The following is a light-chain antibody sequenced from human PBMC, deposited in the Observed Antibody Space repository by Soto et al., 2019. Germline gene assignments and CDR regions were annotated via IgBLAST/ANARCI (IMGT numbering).Light chain of an antibody. CDR2: AAS. Sequence: TPMTPSPPPLSASXGNIVTITCRASQIIHTYLNWYHQKPGKAPKLLIFAASNLQSGVPSRFSGSGSGTDFTLTISSLQPEDFATYYCQQSYSTPVTVGQGTRLEIK. CDR3: QQSYSTPVT. J-gene: IGKJ5*01. CDR1: QIIHTY. V-gene: IGKV1-39*01.